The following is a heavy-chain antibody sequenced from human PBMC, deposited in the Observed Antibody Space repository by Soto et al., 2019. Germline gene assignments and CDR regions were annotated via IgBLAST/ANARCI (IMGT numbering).Heavy chain of an antibody. V-gene: IGHV3-23*01. Sequence: GGSLRPSCAASGFTFSSYAMSWVRQAPGKGLEWVSAISGSGGSTYYADSVKGRFTISRDNSKNTLYLQMNSLRAEDTAVYYCAKIEEWGYYGSGSYLDWYFDLWGRGTLVTVSS. CDR2: ISGSGGST. CDR1: GFTFSSYA. J-gene: IGHJ2*01. D-gene: IGHD3-10*01. CDR3: AKIEEWGYYGSGSYLDWYFDL.